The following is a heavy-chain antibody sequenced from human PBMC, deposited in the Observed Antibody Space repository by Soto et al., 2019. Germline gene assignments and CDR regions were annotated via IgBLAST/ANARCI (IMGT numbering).Heavy chain of an antibody. Sequence: WASVKVSCKASGYTFTSHGISWVRQAPGQGLEWMGWISTYNGNTNYAQNPQGRVTMTTDTSTSTAHMELRSLRSDDTAVYYCARERDDSRWSSAERLQHWGQGTLVTVSS. V-gene: IGHV1-18*01. CDR2: ISTYNGNT. CDR1: GYTFTSHG. J-gene: IGHJ1*01. CDR3: ARERDDSRWSSAERLQH. D-gene: IGHD6-13*01.